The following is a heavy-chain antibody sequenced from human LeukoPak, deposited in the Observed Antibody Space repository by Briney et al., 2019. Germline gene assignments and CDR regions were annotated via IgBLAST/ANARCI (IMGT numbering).Heavy chain of an antibody. Sequence: GSSVKVSCKASGGTFSSYTISWVRQAPGQGLEWMGRIIPILGIANYAQKFQGRVTITADKSTSTAYMELSSLRSEDTAVYYCVRESVVGATVGYYYYMDVWGKGTTVTVSS. D-gene: IGHD1-26*01. J-gene: IGHJ6*03. V-gene: IGHV1-69*04. CDR2: IIPILGIA. CDR3: VRESVVGATVGYYYYMDV. CDR1: GGTFSSYT.